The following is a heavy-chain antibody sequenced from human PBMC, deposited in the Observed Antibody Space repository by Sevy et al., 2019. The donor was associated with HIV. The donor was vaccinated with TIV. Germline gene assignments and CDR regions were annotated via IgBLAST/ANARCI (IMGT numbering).Heavy chain of an antibody. J-gene: IGHJ6*02. CDR1: GFTFSSYA. Sequence: GGSLRLSCAASGFTFSSYAMSWVRQAPGKGLEWVSGISGSGGSTYYADPVKGRFTISRDNSKDTLYLQMNSLRAEDTAVYYCAKDPYYYGHEDVWGQGTTVTVSS. CDR2: ISGSGGST. D-gene: IGHD3-10*01. V-gene: IGHV3-23*01. CDR3: AKDPYYYGHEDV.